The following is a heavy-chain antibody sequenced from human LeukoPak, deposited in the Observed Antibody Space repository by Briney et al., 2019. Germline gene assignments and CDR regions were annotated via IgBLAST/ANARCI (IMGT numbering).Heavy chain of an antibody. Sequence: GGSLRLSCTASGFTVSDNYMSWVRQAPGTGLEGVSVTYTGGRTYYADSVKGRFTVSRDNSKKMLFLQMNSLRAEDTAVYYCAMGGYNSGWPDYWGQGTLVTVSS. J-gene: IGHJ4*02. CDR1: GFTVSDNY. CDR2: TYTGGRT. CDR3: AMGGYNSGWPDY. D-gene: IGHD6-19*01. V-gene: IGHV3-53*01.